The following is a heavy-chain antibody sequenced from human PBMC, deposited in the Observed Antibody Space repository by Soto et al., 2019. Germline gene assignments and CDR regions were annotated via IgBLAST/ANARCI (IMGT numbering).Heavy chain of an antibody. CDR2: INPNSGGT. CDR3: ARGGSSSLDY. J-gene: IGHJ4*02. D-gene: IGHD6-6*01. V-gene: IGHV1-2*02. CDR1: GYTFTGYY. Sequence: QVQLLQSGAAVKKPGASVKVSCKAPGYTFTGYYMQWVRQAPGQGPEWMGWINPNSGGTTYAQKFQGRVTVTRDTSISTAYMELSSLRSDATAVYYCARGGSSSLDYWGQGALVTVSS.